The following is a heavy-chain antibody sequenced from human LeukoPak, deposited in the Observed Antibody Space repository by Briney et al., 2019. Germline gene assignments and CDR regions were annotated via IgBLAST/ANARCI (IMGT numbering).Heavy chain of an antibody. Sequence: GGSLRLSCAASGFTFSSYSMNWVRQAPGKGLEWVSAISGSGGSTYYADSVKGRFTISRDNSKNTLYLQMNSLRAEDTAVYYCAKLGDYDSSGYLYYFDYWGQGTLVTVSS. J-gene: IGHJ4*02. CDR2: ISGSGGST. D-gene: IGHD3-22*01. CDR3: AKLGDYDSSGYLYYFDY. CDR1: GFTFSSYS. V-gene: IGHV3-23*01.